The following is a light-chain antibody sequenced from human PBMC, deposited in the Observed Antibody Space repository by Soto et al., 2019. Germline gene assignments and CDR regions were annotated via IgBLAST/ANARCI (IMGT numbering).Light chain of an antibody. CDR3: QQSYSTPPIT. CDR2: AAS. J-gene: IGKJ5*01. Sequence: MTQSPATLSVSPWERVTFSCRASQSVSYYLAWYQQKPGRAPKRLIYAASSLQSGVPSRFSGSGSGTEFTLTISSLQPEDFATYYCQQSYSTPPITFGQGTRLEIK. V-gene: IGKV1-39*01. CDR1: QSVSYY.